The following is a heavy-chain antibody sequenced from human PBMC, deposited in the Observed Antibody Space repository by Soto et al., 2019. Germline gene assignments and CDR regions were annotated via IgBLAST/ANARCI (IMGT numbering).Heavy chain of an antibody. J-gene: IGHJ6*02. CDR2: INPNSGGT. CDR1: GYTFTGYY. D-gene: IGHD1-26*01. CDR3: ARDKSGSYFDYYYGMEV. Sequence: GASVKVSCKASGYTFTGYYMYWVRQAPGQGLEWMGWINPNSGGTNYAQKFQGWVTMTRDTSISTAYMELSRLRSDDTAVYYCARDKSGSYFDYYYGMEVWGQGTTVTVSS. V-gene: IGHV1-2*04.